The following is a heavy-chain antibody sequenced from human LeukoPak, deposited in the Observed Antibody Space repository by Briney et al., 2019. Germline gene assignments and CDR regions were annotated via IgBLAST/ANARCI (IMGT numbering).Heavy chain of an antibody. CDR2: IYSGGST. V-gene: IGHV3-53*01. J-gene: IGHJ4*02. CDR3: ATYTRIVEAGTRVFDH. D-gene: IGHD1-26*01. Sequence: GGSLRLSCAASGFTVSSNYTTWVRQAPGKGLEWVSIIYSGGSTYYADSVKGRFTISRDNSKNTVYLQMNSLRAEDTAVYYCATYTRIVEAGTRVFDHWGQGTLVTVSS. CDR1: GFTVSSNY.